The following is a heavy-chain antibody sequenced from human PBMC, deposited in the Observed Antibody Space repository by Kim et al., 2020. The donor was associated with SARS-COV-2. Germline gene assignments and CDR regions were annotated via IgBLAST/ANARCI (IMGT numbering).Heavy chain of an antibody. D-gene: IGHD3-10*01. V-gene: IGHV3-74*01. J-gene: IGHJ6*02. CDR1: EFTFSDYW. CDR2: IKTDGSIT. CDR3: ARDRARRMDV. Sequence: GGSLRLSCAASEFTFSDYWMHWVRLAPGKGLVWVSIIKTDGSITRYADSVKGRFTIYRDNAKNTLYLQINSLRAEDKAVYYCARDRARRMDVWGQGNTVT.